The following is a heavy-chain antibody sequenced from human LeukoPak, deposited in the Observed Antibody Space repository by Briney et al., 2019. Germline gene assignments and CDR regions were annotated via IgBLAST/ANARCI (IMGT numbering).Heavy chain of an antibody. CDR2: ISGSGNSI. Sequence: GGSLRLTCAASGITVSTNYMSWVRQAPGKGLEWVSGISGSGNSIYYADSVKGRFTISRDNSKNTLYLQMNSLRAEDTAVYYCAKVFPGGGSVRGSYFDYWGQGTLVTVSS. J-gene: IGHJ4*02. CDR3: AKVFPGGGSVRGSYFDY. D-gene: IGHD6-25*01. V-gene: IGHV3-23*01. CDR1: GITVSTNY.